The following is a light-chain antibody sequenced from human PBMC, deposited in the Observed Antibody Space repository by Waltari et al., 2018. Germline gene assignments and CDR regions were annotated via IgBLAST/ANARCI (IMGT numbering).Light chain of an antibody. CDR1: SSDVGDYNY. Sequence: QSALTQPASVSGSPGQSLTISCTGTSSDVGDYNYVSWYLNHPGKAPKLMIYDVSERPSVVSTRFSGSKFGNPASLTISGLQAEDEGDYYCSSYTSISTYVFGSGTTVTVL. CDR2: DVS. V-gene: IGLV2-14*03. CDR3: SSYTSISTYV. J-gene: IGLJ1*01.